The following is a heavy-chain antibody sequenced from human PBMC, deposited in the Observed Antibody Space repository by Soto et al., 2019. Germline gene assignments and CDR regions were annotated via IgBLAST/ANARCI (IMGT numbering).Heavy chain of an antibody. CDR2: IGYSGAT. D-gene: IGHD2-15*01. Sequence: SETLSLTXTVSGGSITSGGSFWSWIRQHPGKGPEWIAFIGYSGATSYNPSLASRVTISADTYKSQFSLNLRSVTAADTAVYYCARRGASSKWFAPWGQGTLVTVS. V-gene: IGHV4-31*02. J-gene: IGHJ5*02. CDR1: GGSITSGGSF. CDR3: ARRGASSKWFAP.